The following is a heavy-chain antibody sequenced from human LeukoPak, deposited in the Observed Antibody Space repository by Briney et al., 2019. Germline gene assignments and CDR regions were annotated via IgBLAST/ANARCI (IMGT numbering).Heavy chain of an antibody. Sequence: GGSLRLSCAASGFTFSKYAVHWVRQAPGKGLEWVAVILYDGSNKYYADSVKGRFTISRDNSKNTVYLQMNSLRVEDTAVYYCARDRHDDYWGQGTLVTVSS. V-gene: IGHV3-30*04. J-gene: IGHJ4*02. CDR1: GFTFSKYA. CDR2: ILYDGSNK. CDR3: ARDRHDDY.